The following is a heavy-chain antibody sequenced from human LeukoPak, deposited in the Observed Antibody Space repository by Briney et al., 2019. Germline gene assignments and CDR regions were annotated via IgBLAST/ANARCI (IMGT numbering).Heavy chain of an antibody. J-gene: IGHJ4*02. D-gene: IGHD1-1*01. CDR2: ISSNGGST. Sequence: GGSLRLSCAASGFTFSSYAMHWVRQAPGKGLEYVSAISSNGGSTYYANSVKGRFTISRDNSKNTLYLQMGSLRAEDMAVYYCAAGRGTTAFDYWGQGTLVAVSS. CDR3: AAGRGTTAFDY. V-gene: IGHV3-64*01. CDR1: GFTFSSYA.